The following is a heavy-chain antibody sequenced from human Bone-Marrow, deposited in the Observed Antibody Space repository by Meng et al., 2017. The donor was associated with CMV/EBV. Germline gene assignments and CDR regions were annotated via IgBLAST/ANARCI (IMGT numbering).Heavy chain of an antibody. Sequence: GESLKISCAASGFTVSSNYMSWVRQAPGKGLEWVSVIYSGGSTYYADSVKGRFTISRDNSKNTLYLQMNSLRAEDTAVYYCASCRSDLSADYWGQGTLVTVSS. CDR2: IYSGGST. CDR3: ASCRSDLSADY. D-gene: IGHD2-15*01. J-gene: IGHJ4*02. CDR1: GFTVSSNY. V-gene: IGHV3-53*01.